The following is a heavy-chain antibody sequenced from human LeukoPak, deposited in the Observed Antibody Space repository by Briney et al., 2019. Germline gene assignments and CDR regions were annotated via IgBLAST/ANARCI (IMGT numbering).Heavy chain of an antibody. Sequence: GGSLRLSCAASGFTFSSYWMHWVRQAPGKGLVWVSRINSDGSSTSYADSVKGRFTISRDNAKNTLYLQMNSLRAEDTALYYCARGAFIAVAGSNAFDIWGQGTMVTVSS. J-gene: IGHJ3*02. CDR1: GFTFSSYW. V-gene: IGHV3-74*01. CDR2: INSDGSST. CDR3: ARGAFIAVAGSNAFDI. D-gene: IGHD6-19*01.